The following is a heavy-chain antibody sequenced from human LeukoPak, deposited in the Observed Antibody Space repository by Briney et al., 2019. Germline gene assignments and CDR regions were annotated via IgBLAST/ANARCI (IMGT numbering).Heavy chain of an antibody. CDR1: GGSISSYY. D-gene: IGHD4-17*01. V-gene: IGHV4-34*01. Sequence: SETLSLTCTVSGGSISSYYWSWIRQPPGKGLEWIGEINHSGSTNYNPSLKSRVTISVDTSKNQFSLKLSSVTAADTAVYYCAREMTTVTRGFDPWGQGTLVTVSS. CDR3: AREMTTVTRGFDP. J-gene: IGHJ5*02. CDR2: INHSGST.